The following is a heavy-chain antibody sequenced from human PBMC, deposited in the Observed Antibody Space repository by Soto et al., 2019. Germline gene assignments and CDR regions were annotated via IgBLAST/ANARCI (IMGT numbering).Heavy chain of an antibody. D-gene: IGHD6-6*01. CDR3: ARNWGTDSSPSLDY. V-gene: IGHV1-69*01. J-gene: IGHJ4*02. CDR2: IIPIFGTA. Sequence: ASAKVSFKASRGTLSSYPIRRVRQAPGQGLEWMGGIIPIFGTANYAQKYQGRVTITADESTSTAYMELNSLTPEETALYYCARNWGTDSSPSLDYWGLGTLLTVSS. CDR1: RGTLSSYP.